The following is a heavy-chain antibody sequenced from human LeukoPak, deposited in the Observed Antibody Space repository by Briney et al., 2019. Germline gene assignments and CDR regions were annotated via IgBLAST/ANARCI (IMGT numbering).Heavy chain of an antibody. J-gene: IGHJ4*02. CDR1: GGSVSSGSYY. CDR2: IYFSGST. CDR3: ARVAWSSSWFVDS. D-gene: IGHD6-13*01. V-gene: IGHV4-31*03. Sequence: SETLSLTCTVSGGSVSSGSYYWSWIRQHPGKGLEWIGYIYFSGSTYYNPSLKNRVTISVDTSKNQFSLKLSSVTAADTAVYYCARVAWSSSWFVDSWGQGTLVTVSS.